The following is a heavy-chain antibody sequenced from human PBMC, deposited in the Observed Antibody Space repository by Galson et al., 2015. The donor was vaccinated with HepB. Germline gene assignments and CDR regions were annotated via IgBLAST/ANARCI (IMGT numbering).Heavy chain of an antibody. CDR3: AKVEILGATAHYFDY. CDR1: GFRFTKYS. Sequence: SLRLSCATSGFRFTKYSMSWVRQAPGKGLQWVSPITGGGKRTYYADSVKGRFTTSRDSSSNTVFLLMTSLRVDDTAVYYCAKVEILGATAHYFDYLGQGTLVTVSS. CDR2: ITGGGKRT. J-gene: IGHJ4*02. D-gene: IGHD3-16*01. V-gene: IGHV3-23*01.